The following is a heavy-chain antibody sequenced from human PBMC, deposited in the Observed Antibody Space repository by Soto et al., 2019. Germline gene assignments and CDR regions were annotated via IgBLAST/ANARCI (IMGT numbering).Heavy chain of an antibody. J-gene: IGHJ3*02. D-gene: IGHD6-25*01. V-gene: IGHV3-30-3*01. CDR2: ISYDGSNK. Sequence: QVQLVESGGGVVQPGRSLRLSCAASGFTFSSYAMHWVRQAPGKGLEWVAVISYDGSNKYYADSVKGRFTISRDNSKKTLYLQMNSLKAEDTAVYYFARGGGSSGPDLDAFDICGQGTMVTVSS. CDR3: ARGGGSSGPDLDAFDI. CDR1: GFTFSSYA.